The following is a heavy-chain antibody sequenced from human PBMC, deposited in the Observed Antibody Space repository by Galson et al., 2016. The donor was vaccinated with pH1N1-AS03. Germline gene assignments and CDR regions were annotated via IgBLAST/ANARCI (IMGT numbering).Heavy chain of an antibody. CDR1: GFTFSTYS. CDR2: ISSSSGTI. V-gene: IGHV3-48*02. Sequence: GSLRLSCAASGFTFSTYSMNWVRQAPGKGLEWVSYISSSSGTIYYADSVKGRFTISRDNAKNSLYLQMNSLRDEDTAVYYCARESVTHHDYWGQGTLVTVSS. D-gene: IGHD2-21*02. J-gene: IGHJ4*02. CDR3: ARESVTHHDY.